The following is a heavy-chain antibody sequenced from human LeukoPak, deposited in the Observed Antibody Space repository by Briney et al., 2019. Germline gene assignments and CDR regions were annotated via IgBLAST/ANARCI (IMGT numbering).Heavy chain of an antibody. V-gene: IGHV3-20*04. Sequence: GGSLRLSCAASGFTFDDYAMNWVRQVPGKGLEWVSNISWNAAFTYYADSVKGRFTISRDNAKNSLYLQMNSLRAEDTAVYYCAELGITMIGGVWGKGTTVTISS. CDR2: ISWNAAFT. CDR1: GFTFDDYA. D-gene: IGHD3-10*02. J-gene: IGHJ6*04. CDR3: AELGITMIGGV.